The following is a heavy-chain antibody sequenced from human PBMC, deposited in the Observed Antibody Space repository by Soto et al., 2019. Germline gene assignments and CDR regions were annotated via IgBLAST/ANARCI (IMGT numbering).Heavy chain of an antibody. J-gene: IGHJ5*02. CDR2: IYYSGST. D-gene: IGHD3-16*01. Sequence: SETLSLTCTVSGGSISSYYWSWIRQPPGKGLEWIGYIYYSGSTNYNPSLKSRVTISVDTSKNQFSLKLSSVTAADTAVYYCARSYDGVFYVGGWFDPWGQGTLVTVSS. V-gene: IGHV4-59*08. CDR3: ARSYDGVFYVGGWFDP. CDR1: GGSISSYY.